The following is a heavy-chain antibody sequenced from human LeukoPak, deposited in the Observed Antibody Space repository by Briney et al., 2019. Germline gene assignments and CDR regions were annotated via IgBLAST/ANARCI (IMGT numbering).Heavy chain of an antibody. V-gene: IGHV3-23*01. CDR2: ISGSGGST. J-gene: IGHJ4*02. CDR1: GFTFSTYG. CDR3: AKVGRQDYGGNSYYFDY. D-gene: IGHD4-23*01. Sequence: PGGSLRLSCAASGFTFSTYGMSWVRQAPGKGLVWVSAISGSGGSTYYADSVKGRFTISRDNSKNTLYLQMNSLRAEDTAVYYCAKVGRQDYGGNSYYFDYWGQGTLVTVSS.